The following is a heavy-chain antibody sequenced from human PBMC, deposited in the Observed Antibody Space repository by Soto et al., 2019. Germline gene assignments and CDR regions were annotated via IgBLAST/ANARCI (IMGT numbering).Heavy chain of an antibody. V-gene: IGHV5-51*01. CDR3: ATEYVYDFENSNDYRDAFDI. D-gene: IGHD3-16*01. J-gene: IGHJ3*02. Sequence: GVSLKISCKASGYSFSFYWIGWVRQMPGKGLEWMAIMYPDDSDIRYSPSFEAHVTISADKSTSTAFLQWSSLKASDTAMYYCATEYVYDFENSNDYRDAFDIWGQGILVSVS. CDR1: GYSFSFYW. CDR2: MYPDDSDI.